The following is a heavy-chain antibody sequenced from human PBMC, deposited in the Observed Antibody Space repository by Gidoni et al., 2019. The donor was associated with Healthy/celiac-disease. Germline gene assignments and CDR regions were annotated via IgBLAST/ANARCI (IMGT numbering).Heavy chain of an antibody. Sequence: QVQLVESGGGVVQPGRSLRLSCAASGFTFSSYAMHWVRQAPGKGLEWVAVISYDGSNKYYADSVKGRFTISRDNSKNTLYLQMNSLRAEDTAVYYCARGIQLWLSPFDYWGQGTLVTVSS. CDR3: ARGIQLWLSPFDY. D-gene: IGHD5-18*01. V-gene: IGHV3-30-3*01. J-gene: IGHJ4*02. CDR2: ISYDGSNK. CDR1: GFTFSSYA.